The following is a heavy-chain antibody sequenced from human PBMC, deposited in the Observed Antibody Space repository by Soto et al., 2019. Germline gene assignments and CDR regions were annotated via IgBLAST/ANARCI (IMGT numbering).Heavy chain of an antibody. V-gene: IGHV6-1*01. D-gene: IGHD3-10*01. Sequence: KQSQTLSLTCAISGDSVSSNSAAWNWIRQSPSRGLEWLGRTYYRSKWYNDYAVSVKSRITINPDTSKNQFSLQLNSVTPEDMAVYYCARQPLWFGEATPLYGMDVWGQGTTVTVSS. J-gene: IGHJ6*02. CDR1: GDSVSSNSAA. CDR3: ARQPLWFGEATPLYGMDV. CDR2: TYYRSKWYN.